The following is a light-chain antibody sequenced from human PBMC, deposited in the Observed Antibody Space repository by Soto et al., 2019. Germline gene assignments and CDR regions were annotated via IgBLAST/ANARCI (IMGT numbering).Light chain of an antibody. J-gene: IGLJ2*01. V-gene: IGLV1-44*01. CDR3: AAWDVSLVV. Sequence: QSVLTQPPSASGTPGQRVTISCSGSSSNIGTNTVIWYQQLPVAAPKLLIYSDNQRPSGVPDRFACSKSGTSASLAIGGLQSQDEADYSCAAWDVSLVVFGGGTKLTVL. CDR1: SSNIGTNT. CDR2: SDN.